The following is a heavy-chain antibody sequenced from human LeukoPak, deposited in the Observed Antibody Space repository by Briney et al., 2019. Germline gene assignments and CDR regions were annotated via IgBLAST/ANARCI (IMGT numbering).Heavy chain of an antibody. CDR3: AGGATTGDFDY. J-gene: IGHJ4*02. V-gene: IGHV1-46*01. Sequence: ASVKVSCKASGYTFTSYYIHWVRQAPGQGLEWMGIINPSGGSTSYAQKFQGRVTMTRDTSTSTVYMELSSLRSEDTAVYYCAGGATTGDFDYWGQGTLVTVSS. CDR2: INPSGGST. D-gene: IGHD1-26*01. CDR1: GYTFTSYY.